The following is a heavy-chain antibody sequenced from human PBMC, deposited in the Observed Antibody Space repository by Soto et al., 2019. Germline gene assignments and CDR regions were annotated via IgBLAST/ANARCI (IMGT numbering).Heavy chain of an antibody. Sequence: EVQLVESGGGLVKPGGSLRLSCAASGFTFSSYSMNWVRQAPGKGLEWVSSISSSSSYIYYADSVKGRFTISRDNAKISLYLQMNRLRAEDTAVYYWAREVSKYSGYDFDYWGQGTLVTVSS. D-gene: IGHD5-12*01. J-gene: IGHJ4*02. CDR3: AREVSKYSGYDFDY. V-gene: IGHV3-21*01. CDR1: GFTFSSYS. CDR2: ISSSSSYI.